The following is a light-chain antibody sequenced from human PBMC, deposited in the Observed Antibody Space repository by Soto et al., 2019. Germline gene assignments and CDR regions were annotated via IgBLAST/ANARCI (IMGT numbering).Light chain of an antibody. CDR2: DAS. CDR1: QSVRSN. CDR3: QQYGSSRWT. J-gene: IGKJ1*01. V-gene: IGKV3-20*01. Sequence: EIVLTQSPATLSLSPGERATLSCRASQSVRSNLAWYQQKPGQAPRLLIYDASSRATGIPDRFSGSGSGTDFTLTISRLEPEDFAVYYCQQYGSSRWTFGQGTKVDIK.